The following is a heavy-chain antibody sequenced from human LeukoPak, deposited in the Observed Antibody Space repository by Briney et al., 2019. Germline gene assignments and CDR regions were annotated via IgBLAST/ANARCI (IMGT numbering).Heavy chain of an antibody. D-gene: IGHD3-16*02. CDR1: GDSVSSSHW. CDR3: ARDLMSFGGVIVGSDNY. J-gene: IGHJ4*02. V-gene: IGHV4-4*02. CDR2: IYHSGST. Sequence: EPSETLSLTCAVSGDSVSSSHWWSWVRQPPGKGLEWIGEIYHSGSTNYNPSLKSRVTISLDKSKNQLSLKLSSVTAADTAVYYCARDLMSFGGVIVGSDNYWGQGTLVTVSS.